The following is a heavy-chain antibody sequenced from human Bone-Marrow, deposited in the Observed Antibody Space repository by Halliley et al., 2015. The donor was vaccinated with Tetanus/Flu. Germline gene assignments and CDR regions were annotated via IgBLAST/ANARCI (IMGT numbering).Heavy chain of an antibody. CDR2: LFYRGIP. CDR3: ARHLNDFSSGGYWSP. CDR1: GGSMNSSY. V-gene: IGHV4-59*08. Sequence: GLVKPSETLSLTCIVSGGSMNSSYWSWLRQRPGRGLEWIGDLFYRGIPNYNPSLTSRVTISVDTSKNQFFLRLNSVTGADTAMYYCARHLNDFSSGGYWSPWGPGILVTVST. D-gene: IGHD3-22*01. J-gene: IGHJ5*02.